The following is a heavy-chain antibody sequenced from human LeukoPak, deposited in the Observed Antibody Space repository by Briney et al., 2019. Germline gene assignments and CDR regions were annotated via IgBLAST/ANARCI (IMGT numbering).Heavy chain of an antibody. J-gene: IGHJ5*02. CDR1: GYTFTGYY. Sequence: ASVKVSCKASGYTFTGYYMHWVRQAPGQGLEWMVWINPNSGVTNYAQKFQGRVTMTRDTSISTAYMELSRLRSDDTAVYYCARGYCSSTSCFGFDPWGQGTLVTVSS. CDR3: ARGYCSSTSCFGFDP. V-gene: IGHV1-2*02. CDR2: INPNSGVT. D-gene: IGHD2-2*01.